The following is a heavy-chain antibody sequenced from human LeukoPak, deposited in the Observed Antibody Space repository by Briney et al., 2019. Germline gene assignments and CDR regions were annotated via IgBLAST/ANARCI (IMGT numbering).Heavy chain of an antibody. D-gene: IGHD3-22*01. Sequence: GGSLRLSCAASGFTFSSYSMNWVRQAPGKGLEWVSSISSSSTYIYYADSVKGRFTISRDNAKNSLYLQMNSLRAEDTAVYYCAKDPGDSSVDVEYWGQGTLVTVSS. V-gene: IGHV3-21*01. CDR3: AKDPGDSSVDVEY. CDR1: GFTFSSYS. J-gene: IGHJ4*02. CDR2: ISSSSTYI.